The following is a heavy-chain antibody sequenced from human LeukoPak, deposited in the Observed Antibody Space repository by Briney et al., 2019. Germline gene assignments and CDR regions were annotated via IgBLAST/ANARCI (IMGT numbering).Heavy chain of an antibody. D-gene: IGHD1-26*01. V-gene: IGHV4-34*01. CDR1: DGSFSGYY. Sequence: SETLSLTCAVYDGSFSGYYWSWIRQPPGKGLEWIGEINHSGSTSYNPSLKSRVTISVDTSKKQFSLKLSSVTAADTAFYYCARYIVSYPHDAFDIWGQGTMVTVSS. J-gene: IGHJ3*02. CDR2: INHSGST. CDR3: ARYIVSYPHDAFDI.